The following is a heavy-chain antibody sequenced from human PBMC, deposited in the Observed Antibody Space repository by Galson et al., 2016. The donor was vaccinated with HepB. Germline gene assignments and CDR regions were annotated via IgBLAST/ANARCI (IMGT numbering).Heavy chain of an antibody. CDR1: GFTFSSYG. Sequence: SLRLSCAASGFTFSSYGMNWVRQAPGKGLEWVSFISTTSTYIYYADSVTGRFIISRDNAKSSLYPQMNSLRAEDTAVYYCVRAFHDTSGHYWVNLDYWGQGALVTVSS. CDR3: VRAFHDTSGHYWVNLDY. CDR2: ISTTSTYI. V-gene: IGHV3-21*01. D-gene: IGHD3-22*01. J-gene: IGHJ4*02.